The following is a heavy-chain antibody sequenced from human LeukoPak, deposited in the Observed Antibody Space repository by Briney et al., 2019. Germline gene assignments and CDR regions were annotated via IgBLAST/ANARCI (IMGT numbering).Heavy chain of an antibody. Sequence: ASVKVSCKASGYTFTSYDINWVRQAPGQGLEWMGWMNPNSGNTGYAQKFQGRVTMTRNTSISTAYMELSSLRSEDTAVYYCARVGRYSGSYYRYYYYGMDVWGQGTTVTVSS. V-gene: IGHV1-8*01. D-gene: IGHD1-26*01. CDR1: GYTFTSYD. CDR2: MNPNSGNT. J-gene: IGHJ6*02. CDR3: ARVGRYSGSYYRYYYYGMDV.